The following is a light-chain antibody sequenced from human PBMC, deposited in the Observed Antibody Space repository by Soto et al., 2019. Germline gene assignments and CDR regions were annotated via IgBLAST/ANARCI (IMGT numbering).Light chain of an antibody. Sequence: RVRTQSPATLSVSPGERATLSCRASQNVAGDLAWYQQKPGQAPRLLIYRTSTRATGIPARFSGSGSGTEFTLSISSLQSEDFAVYYCQEYNGRSSFGQGTKVEIK. CDR2: RTS. CDR3: QEYNGRSS. CDR1: QNVAGD. J-gene: IGKJ1*01. V-gene: IGKV3-15*01.